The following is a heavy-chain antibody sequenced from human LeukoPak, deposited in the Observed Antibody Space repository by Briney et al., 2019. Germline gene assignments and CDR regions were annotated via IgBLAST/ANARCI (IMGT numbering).Heavy chain of an antibody. J-gene: IGHJ4*02. CDR3: ARGVYIAAAQYGY. CDR1: GGSISSYY. Sequence: PSETLSPTCTVSGGSISSYYWSWIRQPPGKGLEWIGYIYYSGTTNYNPSLKSRVTISVDTSKNQFSLKLSSVTAADTAVYYCARGVYIAAAQYGYWGQGTLVTVSS. D-gene: IGHD6-13*01. V-gene: IGHV4-59*01. CDR2: IYYSGTT.